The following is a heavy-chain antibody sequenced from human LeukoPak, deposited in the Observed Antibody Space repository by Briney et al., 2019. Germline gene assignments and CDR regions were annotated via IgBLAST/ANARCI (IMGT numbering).Heavy chain of an antibody. V-gene: IGHV4-59*01. CDR1: GGPISDYY. CDR3: ARLHLDYLDY. J-gene: IGHJ4*02. CDR2: SYYTGVT. Sequence: SETLSLTCTVSGGPISDYYWSWIRQPPGKGLEWIGYSYYTGVTNYNPSLKSRVSISVDTSKKQFSLNLTSVTTADTAVYYCARLHLDYLDYWGQGAVVTVSS.